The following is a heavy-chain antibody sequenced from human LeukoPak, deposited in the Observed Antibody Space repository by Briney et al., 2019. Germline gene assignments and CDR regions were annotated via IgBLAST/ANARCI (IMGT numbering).Heavy chain of an antibody. CDR2: IYHSGST. D-gene: IGHD4-23*01. J-gene: IGHJ4*02. CDR3: ARHAVTHYYFDY. Sequence: PSETLSLTCTVSGGSISSGGYYWSWIRQPPGKGLEWIGYIYHSGSTYYNPSLKSRVTISVDRSKNQFSLKLSSVTAADTAVYYCARHAVTHYYFDYWGQGTLVTVSS. V-gene: IGHV4-30-2*01. CDR1: GGSISSGGYY.